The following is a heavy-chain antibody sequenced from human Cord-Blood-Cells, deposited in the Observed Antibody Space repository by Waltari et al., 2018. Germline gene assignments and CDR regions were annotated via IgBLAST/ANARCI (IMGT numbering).Heavy chain of an antibody. CDR3: ARPYYDFWSGYYIGAFDI. Sequence: QVQLQESGPGLVKPSETLSLTCAVPGYSLSSVYYWVWIRQPHGKGLEWIGSIYHKGSTYYNPSLKSRVTISVDTSKNQFSLKLSSVTAADTAVYYCARPYYDFWSGYYIGAFDIWGQGTMVTVSS. CDR1: GYSLSSVYY. D-gene: IGHD3-3*01. V-gene: IGHV4-38-2*01. J-gene: IGHJ3*02. CDR2: IYHKGST.